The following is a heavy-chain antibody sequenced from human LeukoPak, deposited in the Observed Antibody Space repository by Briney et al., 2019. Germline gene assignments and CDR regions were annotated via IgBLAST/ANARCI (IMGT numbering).Heavy chain of an antibody. J-gene: IGHJ5*02. CDR1: GGSISSYY. CDR3: AREWSYSSGWYGAFPLNWFDP. V-gene: IGHV4-59*01. CDR2: IYYSGST. Sequence: SETLSLTCTVSGGSISSYYWSWIRQPPGKGLEWIGYIYYSGSTNYNPSLKSRVTISVDTSKNQFSLKLSSVTAADTAVYYCAREWSYSSGWYGAFPLNWFDPWGQGTLVTVSS. D-gene: IGHD6-19*01.